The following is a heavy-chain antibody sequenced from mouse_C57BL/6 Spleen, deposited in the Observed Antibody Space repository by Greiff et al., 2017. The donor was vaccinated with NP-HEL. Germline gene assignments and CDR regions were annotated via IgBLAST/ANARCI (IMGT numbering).Heavy chain of an antibody. Sequence: QVQLKQSGAELMKPGASVKLSCKATGYTFTGYWIEWVQQRPGHGLEWIGEILPGSGSTNYNEKFKGKATFTADTSSNTAYMQLSSLTTEDSANYYGARMKRDSSGFWFAYWGQGTLVTVSA. J-gene: IGHJ3*01. V-gene: IGHV1-9*01. CDR2: ILPGSGST. D-gene: IGHD3-2*02. CDR1: GYTFTGYW. CDR3: ARMKRDSSGFWFAY.